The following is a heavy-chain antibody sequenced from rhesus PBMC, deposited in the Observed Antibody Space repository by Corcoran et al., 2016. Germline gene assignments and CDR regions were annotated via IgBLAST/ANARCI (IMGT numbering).Heavy chain of an antibody. CDR2: ITYRGST. CDR3: ARDYGSRFDY. D-gene: IGHD4-29*01. CDR1: GGSISSGYYY. J-gene: IGHJ4*01. Sequence: QVQLQESGPGLVKPSETLSLTCAVSGGSISSGYYYWSWIRQPPGKGLEWIGYITYRGSTSYNPSLKSRVTISRDTSKNQFSLKLSSVTAADTAVYYCARDYGSRFDYWGQGVLVTVSS. V-gene: IGHV4-122*02.